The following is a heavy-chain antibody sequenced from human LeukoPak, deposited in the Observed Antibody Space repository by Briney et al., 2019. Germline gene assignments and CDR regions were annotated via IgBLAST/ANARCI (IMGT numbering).Heavy chain of an antibody. J-gene: IGHJ4*02. CDR1: GGSISSYY. CDR3: AGASFGVVIFDY. CDR2: IYYSGST. D-gene: IGHD3-3*01. Sequence: SETLSLTCTVSGGSISSYYWSWIRQPPGKGLEWIGYIYYSGSTNYNPSLKSRVTKSVDTSKNQFSLKLSSVTAADTAVYYCAGASFGVVIFDYCGQGTLVTVSS. V-gene: IGHV4-59*01.